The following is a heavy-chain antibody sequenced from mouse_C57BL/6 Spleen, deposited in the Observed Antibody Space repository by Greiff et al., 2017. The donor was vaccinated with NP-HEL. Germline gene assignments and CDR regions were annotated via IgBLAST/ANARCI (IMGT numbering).Heavy chain of an antibody. Sequence: QVQLQQSGAELVRPGASVTLSCKASGYTFTDYEMHWVKQTPVHGLEWIGAIDPETGGTAYNQKFKGKAILTADKSSSTAYMELRSLTSEDSAVYYCTREGWDRGFAYWGQGTLVTVSA. CDR1: GYTFTDYE. V-gene: IGHV1-15*01. CDR3: TREGWDRGFAY. CDR2: IDPETGGT. D-gene: IGHD3-3*01. J-gene: IGHJ3*01.